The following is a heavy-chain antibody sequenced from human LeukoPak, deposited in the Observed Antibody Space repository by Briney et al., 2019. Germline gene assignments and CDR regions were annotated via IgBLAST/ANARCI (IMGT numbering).Heavy chain of an antibody. D-gene: IGHD2-15*01. CDR2: IRYDGSNK. CDR3: AKTRRAAVNWFDP. Sequence: PGGSLRLSCAASGFTFSSYGMHWVRQAPGKGLEWVAFIRYDGSNKYYADSVKGRFTISRDNSKNTLYLQMNSLRAEDTAVYYCAKTRRAAVNWFDPWDQGTLVTVSS. CDR1: GFTFSSYG. V-gene: IGHV3-30*02. J-gene: IGHJ5*02.